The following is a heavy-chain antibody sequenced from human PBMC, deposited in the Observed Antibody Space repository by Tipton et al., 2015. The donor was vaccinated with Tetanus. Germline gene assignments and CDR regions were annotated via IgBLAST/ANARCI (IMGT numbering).Heavy chain of an antibody. CDR1: GGSINSGGHF. V-gene: IGHV4-31*03. Sequence: TLSLTCTVSGGSINSGGHFWTWIRQRPGKGPEWIGYIYYSGSTYYNPSLKSRVSMSVDTSKNQLFLNLTSLTAADTAVYYCARDQGGGRVVRLNWFDPWGQGTLVTVSS. D-gene: IGHD6-6*01. CDR2: IYYSGST. CDR3: ARDQGGGRVVRLNWFDP. J-gene: IGHJ5*02.